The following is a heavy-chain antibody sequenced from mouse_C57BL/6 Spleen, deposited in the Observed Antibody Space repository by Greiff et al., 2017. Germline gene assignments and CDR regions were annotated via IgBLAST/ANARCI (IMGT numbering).Heavy chain of an antibody. CDR3: ARSGYRSDDYYAMDY. J-gene: IGHJ4*01. Sequence: EVNVVESGAELVKPGASVKLSCTASGFNIKDYYMHWVKPRTEQGLEWIGRIDPEDGETKYAPKFQGKATITADTSSNTAYLQLSSLTSWDTAVYYCARSGYRSDDYYAMDYWGQGTSVTVSS. CDR2: IDPEDGET. D-gene: IGHD2-14*01. V-gene: IGHV14-2*01. CDR1: GFNIKDYY.